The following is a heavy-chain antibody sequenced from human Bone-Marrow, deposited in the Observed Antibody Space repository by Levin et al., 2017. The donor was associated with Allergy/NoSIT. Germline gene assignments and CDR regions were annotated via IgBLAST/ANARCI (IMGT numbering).Heavy chain of an antibody. V-gene: IGHV4-30-4*01. D-gene: IGHD3-9*01. J-gene: IGHJ4*02. CDR2: IYSSGIT. CDR1: GDSISNANFY. CDR3: ATTDILTLIRG. Sequence: PSETLSLTCTVSGDSISNANFYWNWIRQSPETGLEWIGYIYSSGITYYNPSLESRLIISVDTSKNQFSLRLISVTAADTAVYYCATTDILTLIRGWGQGTLVTVSS.